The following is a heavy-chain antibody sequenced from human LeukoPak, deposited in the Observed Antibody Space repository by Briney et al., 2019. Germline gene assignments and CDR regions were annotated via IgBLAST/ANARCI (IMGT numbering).Heavy chain of an antibody. D-gene: IGHD2-2*01. CDR1: GGTFSSYA. Sequence: ASVKVSCKASGGTFSSYAISWVRQAPGQGPEWMGGIIPIFGTANYAQKFQGRVTITADESTSTAYMALSSLRSEDTAVYYCAREREVVPAAKVWFDPWGQGTLVTVSS. J-gene: IGHJ5*02. CDR2: IIPIFGTA. CDR3: AREREVVPAAKVWFDP. V-gene: IGHV1-69*13.